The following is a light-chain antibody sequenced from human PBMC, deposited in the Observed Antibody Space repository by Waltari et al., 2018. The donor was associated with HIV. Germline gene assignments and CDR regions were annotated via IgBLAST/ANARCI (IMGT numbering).Light chain of an antibody. Sequence: EIVMTQSPGILYVSPGESATLSCRASQNVNRELAWYQQRPGQSPRLLIFSTSTRAIGVPARFSGSGFGTEFTLTISSLQSEDFGVYYCQQYYGKSPMYTFGQGTKVEIK. CDR1: QNVNRE. CDR2: STS. J-gene: IGKJ2*01. CDR3: QQYYGKSPMYT. V-gene: IGKV3-15*01.